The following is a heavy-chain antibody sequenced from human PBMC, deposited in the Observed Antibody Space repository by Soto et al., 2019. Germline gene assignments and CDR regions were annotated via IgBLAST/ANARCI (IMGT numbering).Heavy chain of an antibody. V-gene: IGHV4-34*01. CDR2: INHSGST. CDR1: GGSFSGYY. CDR3: ARGQSSLLLDC. D-gene: IGHD2-8*02. Sequence: SETLSLTCAVYGGSFSGYYWSWIRQPPGKGLEWIGEINHSGSTNYNPSLKSRVTISVDTSKNQFSLKLSSVTAADTAVYYCARGQSSLLLDCWGQGILVTVSS. J-gene: IGHJ4*02.